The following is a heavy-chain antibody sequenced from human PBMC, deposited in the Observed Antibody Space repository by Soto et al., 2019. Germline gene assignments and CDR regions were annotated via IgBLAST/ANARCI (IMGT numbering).Heavy chain of an antibody. D-gene: IGHD3-10*01. CDR2: INHSGST. CDR3: ARDQWFGEPTYGMDV. CDR1: GGSFSGYY. Sequence: QVQLQQWGAGLLKPSETLSLTCAVYGGSFSGYYWSWIRQPPGKGLEWIGEINHSGSTNYNPSLKSRVTISVDTSKNRFSLKLSSLTAADTAVYYCARDQWFGEPTYGMDVWGQGTTVTVSS. V-gene: IGHV4-34*01. J-gene: IGHJ6*02.